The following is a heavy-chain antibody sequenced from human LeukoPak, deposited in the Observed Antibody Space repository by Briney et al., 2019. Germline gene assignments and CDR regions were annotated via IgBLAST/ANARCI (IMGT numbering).Heavy chain of an antibody. CDR2: IKPNSGGT. J-gene: IGHJ5*02. D-gene: IGHD2-2*01. CDR3: ARDVPLVGYCSSTSCDQNWFDA. Sequence: GSLKVSCKASGYTLTGYSMHWVRQAPGEGLEWVSCIKPNSGGTHYAQTVQGRVTMSRDTSISTPYMELNSLRSDDTAVYYCARDVPLVGYCSSTSCDQNWFDAWGQGTLVTVSS. V-gene: IGHV1-2*02. CDR1: GYTLTGYS.